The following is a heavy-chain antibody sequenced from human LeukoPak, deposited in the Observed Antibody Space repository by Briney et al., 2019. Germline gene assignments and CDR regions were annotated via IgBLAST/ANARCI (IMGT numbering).Heavy chain of an antibody. CDR1: GYTFTSYD. Sequence: GASVKVSCKASGYTFTSYDINWVRQATGQGLEWMGWMNPNSGNTGYAQKFQGRVTMTRNTSISTAYMELSRLTSDDTAVYYCARDPNSSPYYFDYWGQGTLVTVSS. J-gene: IGHJ4*02. V-gene: IGHV1-8*01. D-gene: IGHD6-6*01. CDR2: MNPNSGNT. CDR3: ARDPNSSPYYFDY.